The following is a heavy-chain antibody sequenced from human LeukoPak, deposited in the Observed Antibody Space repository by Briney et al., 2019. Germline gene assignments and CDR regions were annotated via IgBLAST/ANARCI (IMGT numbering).Heavy chain of an antibody. V-gene: IGHV3-21*01. J-gene: IGHJ4*02. CDR1: GFTFSSYS. CDR2: ISGNNNYI. CDR3: ARDPHNPGPIDY. Sequence: AGGSLRLSCAASGFTFSSYSMNWVRQAPGKGLEWVSSISGNNNYIYYADSVGGRFTISRDNARDSLFLQMDSLRAEDTAAYYCARDPHNPGPIDYWGQGTLVTVSS.